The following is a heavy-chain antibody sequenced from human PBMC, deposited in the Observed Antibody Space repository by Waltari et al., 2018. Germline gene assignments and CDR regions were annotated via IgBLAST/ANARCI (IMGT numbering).Heavy chain of an antibody. CDR1: GDSMSSPYW. CDR2: VYGGGKT. V-gene: IGHV4-4*02. Sequence: QLQLQESGPGLVKPSGTLSLTCAVSGDSMSSPYWWSWVRQPPGKGLEWIGQVYGGGKTNYNPSFASRVTVELDTYNKKFSLKVTSATAADTAVYYCARDRGRGLYLDSWGPG. CDR3: ARDRGRGLYLDS. J-gene: IGHJ4*02. D-gene: IGHD2-15*01.